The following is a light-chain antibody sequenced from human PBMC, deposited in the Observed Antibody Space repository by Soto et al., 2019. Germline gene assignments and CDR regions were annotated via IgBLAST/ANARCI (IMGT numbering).Light chain of an antibody. CDR1: QTISND. J-gene: IGKJ4*01. V-gene: IGKV3-15*01. CDR3: QQNNKGPPVT. Sequence: EVVMTQSPATVSVSPGEGVTLSCRASQTISNDLAWYQQKPGQAPRLLIYGASTRATGVPARFSGGGSGTEFTLTISSLQSEDFAFYYCQQNNKGPPVTFGGGTKVAIK. CDR2: GAS.